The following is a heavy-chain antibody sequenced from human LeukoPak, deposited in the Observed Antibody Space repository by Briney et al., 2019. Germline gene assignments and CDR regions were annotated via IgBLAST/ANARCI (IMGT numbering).Heavy chain of an antibody. CDR1: GFTFSSYN. CDR2: ITSGSSHI. CDR3: ARGGSYLSAFDI. D-gene: IGHD1-26*01. V-gene: IGHV3-21*04. Sequence: GGSLRLSCAASGFTFSSYNMNWVRQTPGQGLEWVSSITSGSSHIYYADSVKGRFTISRDNSKNTLYLQMNSLRAEDTAVYYCARGGSYLSAFDIWGQGTMVTVSS. J-gene: IGHJ3*02.